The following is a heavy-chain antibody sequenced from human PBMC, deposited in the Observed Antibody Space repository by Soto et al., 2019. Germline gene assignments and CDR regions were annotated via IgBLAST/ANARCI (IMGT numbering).Heavy chain of an antibody. Sequence: EVHLVESGGGLVKPGGSLRLSCAASGFTFSNSSMNWVRQAPGKGLEWVSSISSRSTYIYYADSVKGRFTISRDNAKNSLYLQRNSLRAEDTAVYYCARDNSIRGGSDYRGQGTLVTVSS. J-gene: IGHJ4*02. CDR2: ISSRSTYI. D-gene: IGHD2-2*01. CDR1: GFTFSNSS. V-gene: IGHV3-21*01. CDR3: ARDNSIRGGSDY.